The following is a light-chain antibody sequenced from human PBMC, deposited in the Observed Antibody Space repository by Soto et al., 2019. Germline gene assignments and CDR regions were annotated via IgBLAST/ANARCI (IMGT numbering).Light chain of an antibody. J-gene: IGLJ1*01. Sequence: QSALTQPASVSGSPGQSVTISWTGTSRDIGAYDYVSWYQQHPGGVPKLLIYDVSSRPSGVSSRFSGSKSGNTASLTISGLQADDESHYYCSSFADSSARDYVFGGGTKLTAL. CDR3: SSFADSSARDYV. CDR1: SRDIGAYDY. V-gene: IGLV2-14*03. CDR2: DVS.